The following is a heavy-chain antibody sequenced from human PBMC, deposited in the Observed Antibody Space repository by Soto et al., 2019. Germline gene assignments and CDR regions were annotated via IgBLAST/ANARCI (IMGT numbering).Heavy chain of an antibody. J-gene: IGHJ6*02. Sequence: QTLSLTCVISGDRVSSNSAAWSWIRQSPSRGLEWQGRTYYRSRWSFDYALSVKSRLTIDPDTSKNQFSLHLDSLTPEDTAVYYYAGVTWLRAMDVGGQGTPVTVSS. CDR2: TYYRSRWSF. V-gene: IGHV6-1*01. CDR1: GDRVSSNSAA. CDR3: AGVTWLRAMDV. D-gene: IGHD3-10*01.